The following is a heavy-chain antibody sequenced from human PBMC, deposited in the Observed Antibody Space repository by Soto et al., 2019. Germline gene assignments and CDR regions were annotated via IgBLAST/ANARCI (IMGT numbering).Heavy chain of an antibody. Sequence: SVKVSCKASGGTFGSYAISWVRQAPGQGLEWMGGIIPIFGTANYAQKFQGRVTITADESTSTAYMELSSLRSEDTAVYYCASPSSSRYYYYGMDVWGQGTTVTVSS. CDR1: GGTFGSYA. V-gene: IGHV1-69*13. J-gene: IGHJ6*02. CDR3: ASPSSSRYYYYGMDV. CDR2: IIPIFGTA. D-gene: IGHD6-6*01.